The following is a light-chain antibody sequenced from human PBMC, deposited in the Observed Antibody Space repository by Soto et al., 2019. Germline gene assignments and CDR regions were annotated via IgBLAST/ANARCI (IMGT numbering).Light chain of an antibody. V-gene: IGLV1-44*01. Sequence: QSVVTQSPSASGTPGQRVTISCSGSSSNVGTNIVNWYQQLPGAAPKLLIYNDNQRPSGVPDRFSVSKSGTSASLAISGLQSEDEADYYCAAWDDSLNGLVFGGGTK. CDR2: NDN. CDR3: AAWDDSLNGLV. J-gene: IGLJ3*02. CDR1: SSNVGTNI.